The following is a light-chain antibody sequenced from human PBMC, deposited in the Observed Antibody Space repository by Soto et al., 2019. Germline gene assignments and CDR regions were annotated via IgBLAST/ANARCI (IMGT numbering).Light chain of an antibody. J-gene: IGKJ4*01. CDR3: QQRSNWPPGT. CDR1: QTVSSNY. CDR2: GAS. Sequence: EIILTQSPDTLSLSPGERATLSCRASQTVSSNYLAWYQQKPGQAPRLLIYGASSRATGIPDRFSGSGSGSDFTLIISRLEPEDFAVYYCQQRSNWPPGTFGGGTKVDIK. V-gene: IGKV3D-20*02.